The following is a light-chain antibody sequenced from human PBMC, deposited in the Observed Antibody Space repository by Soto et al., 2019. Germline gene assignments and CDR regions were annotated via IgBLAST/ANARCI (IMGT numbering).Light chain of an antibody. CDR3: QQGYNTPLT. CDR2: ETS. J-gene: IGKJ4*01. CDR1: QSISSH. Sequence: DIQMTQSPSSLSASVGDGVTITCRASQSISSHLNWYQQQPGKAPKLLISETSNLESGVPSRFSGSRSGTHFTLTISSLQPEDFATYYCQQGYNTPLTFGGGTKVEIK. V-gene: IGKV1-39*01.